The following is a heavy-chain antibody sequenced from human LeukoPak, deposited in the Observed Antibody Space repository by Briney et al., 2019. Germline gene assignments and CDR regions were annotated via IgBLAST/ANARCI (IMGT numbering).Heavy chain of an antibody. CDR1: GGSISSSSYY. V-gene: IGHV4-39*01. CDR2: IYYSGST. D-gene: IGHD3-22*01. CDR3: ARLPRITMIVVVITDAFDI. Sequence: SETLSLTCTVSGGSISSSSYYWGWIRQPPGKGLEWIGSIYYSGSTYYNPSLKSRVTISVDTSKNQFSLKLSSVTAADTAVYYCARLPRITMIVVVITDAFDIWGQGTMVTVSS. J-gene: IGHJ3*02.